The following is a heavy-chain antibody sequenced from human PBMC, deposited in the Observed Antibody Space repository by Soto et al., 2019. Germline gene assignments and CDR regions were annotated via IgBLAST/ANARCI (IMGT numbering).Heavy chain of an antibody. V-gene: IGHV3-13*05. J-gene: IGHJ4*02. CDR1: GFTFSSSD. Sequence: GGSLRLSCAASGFTFSSSDMHLVRQATGKGLEWVSGIGSAGDPYYAGSVKGRFTISRENAKNSLYLQMNSLRAGDTAVYYCARWNWQQLAFDYWGQGTLVTVSS. D-gene: IGHD6-13*01. CDR2: IGSAGDP. CDR3: ARWNWQQLAFDY.